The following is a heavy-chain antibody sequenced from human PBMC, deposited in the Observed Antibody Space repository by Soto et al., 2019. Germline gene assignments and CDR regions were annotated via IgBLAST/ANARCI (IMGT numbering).Heavy chain of an antibody. Sequence: PGGSLRLSCAASGFTFNSYAMHWVRQAPGKGLEYVSAISSNGGSTYYANSVKGRFTISRDNSKNTLYLQMSSLRADDTAVYYCVNWGTLGSVTHPPVDYWGQGTLVTVSS. CDR3: VNWGTLGSVTHPPVDY. CDR1: GFTFNSYA. J-gene: IGHJ4*02. V-gene: IGHV3-64*01. D-gene: IGHD3-16*01. CDR2: ISSNGGST.